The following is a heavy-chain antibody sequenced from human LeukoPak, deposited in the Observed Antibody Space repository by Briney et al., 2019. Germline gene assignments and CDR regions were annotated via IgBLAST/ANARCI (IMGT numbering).Heavy chain of an antibody. V-gene: IGHV3-30*03. D-gene: IGHD4-17*01. J-gene: IGHJ4*02. CDR2: ISYDGSNK. CDR3: ARDEPTVTTGPPVGS. Sequence: GRSLRLSCAASGFTFSSYGMHWVRQAPGKGLEWVAVISYDGSNKYYADSVKGRFTISRDNAKNTLYLQMHSLRAEDTAVYYCARDEPTVTTGPPVGSWGQGTLVTVPS. CDR1: GFTFSSYG.